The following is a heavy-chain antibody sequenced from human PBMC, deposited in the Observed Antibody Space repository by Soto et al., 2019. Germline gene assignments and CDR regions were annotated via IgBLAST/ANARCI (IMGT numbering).Heavy chain of an antibody. D-gene: IGHD6-19*01. J-gene: IGHJ6*02. CDR2: IWYDGSNK. V-gene: IGHV3-33*01. CDR1: GLIFNRYG. Sequence: GGSRRISCAASGLIFNRYGMHWVRQVPGKGLEWVADIWYDGSNKNYADSVKGRFTISRDNSKNTLSLQMNSLRAEDTAVYYCARGPGSPPLRSYGMDVWGQGTTVTVSS. CDR3: ARGPGSPPLRSYGMDV.